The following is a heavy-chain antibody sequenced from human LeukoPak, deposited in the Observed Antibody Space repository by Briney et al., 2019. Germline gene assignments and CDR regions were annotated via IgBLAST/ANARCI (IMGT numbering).Heavy chain of an antibody. Sequence: SETLSLTCTVPGGSISSYYWSWIRQPPGKGLEWIGYIYYSGSTNYNPSLKSRVTISVDTSKNQFSLKLSSVTAADTAVYYCAGRRRSSTSLYYYYGMDVWGQGTTVTVSS. V-gene: IGHV4-59*08. J-gene: IGHJ6*02. CDR2: IYYSGST. CDR3: AGRRRSSTSLYYYYGMDV. CDR1: GGSISSYY. D-gene: IGHD2-2*01.